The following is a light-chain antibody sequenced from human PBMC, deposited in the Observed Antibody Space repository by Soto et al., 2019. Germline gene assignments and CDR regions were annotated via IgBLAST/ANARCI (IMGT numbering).Light chain of an antibody. J-gene: IGKJ4*01. Sequence: IVLTQSPGTQSLSPGERVTLSCRASQRVTETFLDWYQQKPGQAPRLLIYDTSTRATGIPDRFSGTGSGTDFTLTISRLEPEDFAVYYCQQYGDSALSFGGGTRVEIK. CDR3: QQYGDSALS. CDR2: DTS. CDR1: QRVTETF. V-gene: IGKV3-20*01.